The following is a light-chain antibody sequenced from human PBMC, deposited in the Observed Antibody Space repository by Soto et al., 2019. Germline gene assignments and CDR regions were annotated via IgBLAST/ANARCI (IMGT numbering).Light chain of an antibody. J-gene: IGKJ1*01. CDR2: DAS. V-gene: IGKV1-5*01. CDR1: QSISSC. Sequence: DFQMTQSPSTLSASVGDRVTISCRASQSISSCLAWYQQKPGKAPKLLIYDASSLESGVPSRFSGSGSGAEFTLTISSLQPDDFATYYCQHYNSYSEAFGQGTKVDIK. CDR3: QHYNSYSEA.